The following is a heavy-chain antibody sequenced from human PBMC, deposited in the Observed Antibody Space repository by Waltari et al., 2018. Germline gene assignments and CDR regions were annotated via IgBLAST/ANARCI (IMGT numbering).Heavy chain of an antibody. J-gene: IGHJ5*02. CDR1: GYSIGSGYY. D-gene: IGHD3-10*01. CDR2: SYHSGST. Sequence: QVQLQESGPGLVKPSETLSLTCAVSGYSIGSGYYWGWIRQPPGKGLEWIGSSYHSGSTYYNPSRKSRVTISVDTSKNQFSLKLSSVTAADTAVYYCARGKAVQGVTHIDPWGQGTLVTVSS. CDR3: ARGKAVQGVTHIDP. V-gene: IGHV4-38-2*01.